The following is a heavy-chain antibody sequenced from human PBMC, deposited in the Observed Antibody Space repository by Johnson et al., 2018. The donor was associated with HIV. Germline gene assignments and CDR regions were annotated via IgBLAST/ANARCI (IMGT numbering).Heavy chain of an antibody. Sequence: VQLVESGGGLVQPGRSLRLSCAASGFTFDDYAMHWVRQAPGQGLEWVSGISWNSGSIGYADSVKGRFTISRDNAKNSLYLQMNSLRAEDTALYYCAKDQIKRLPVDWAFDIWGQGTMVTVSS. V-gene: IGHV3-9*01. D-gene: IGHD5-12*01. CDR1: GFTFDDYA. CDR3: AKDQIKRLPVDWAFDI. J-gene: IGHJ3*02. CDR2: ISWNSGSI.